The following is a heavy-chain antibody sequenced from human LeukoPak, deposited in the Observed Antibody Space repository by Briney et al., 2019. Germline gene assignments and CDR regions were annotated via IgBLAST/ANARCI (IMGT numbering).Heavy chain of an antibody. CDR2: IYYSGST. J-gene: IGHJ3*02. Sequence: SETLSLTCTASGGSISSYYWSWIRQPPGKGLEWIGYIYYSGSTNYNPSLKSRVTISVDTSKNQFSLKLSSVTAADTAVYYCARRGSYRYRNAFDIWGQGTMVTVSS. CDR3: ARRGSYRYRNAFDI. D-gene: IGHD3-16*02. CDR1: GGSISSYY. V-gene: IGHV4-59*08.